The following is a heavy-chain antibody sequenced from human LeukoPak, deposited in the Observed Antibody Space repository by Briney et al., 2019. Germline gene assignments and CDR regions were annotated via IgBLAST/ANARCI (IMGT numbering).Heavy chain of an antibody. D-gene: IGHD3-9*01. J-gene: IGHJ4*02. Sequence: GGSLRLSCAASGFTFSSYSMNWVRQAPGKGLEWVSYISSSGSTIYYADSVKGRFTISRDNAKNSLYLQMNSLRAEDTAVYYCARGPYYDILTPPYYFDYWGQGTLVTVSS. V-gene: IGHV3-48*04. CDR3: ARGPYYDILTPPYYFDY. CDR2: ISSSGSTI. CDR1: GFTFSSYS.